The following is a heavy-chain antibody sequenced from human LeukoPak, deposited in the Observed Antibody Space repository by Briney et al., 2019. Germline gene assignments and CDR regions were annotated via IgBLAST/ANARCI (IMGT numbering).Heavy chain of an antibody. Sequence: GGSQRLSCAASGFTFSSYWMSWVRQAPGKGLEWVANIKQDGSEKYYVDSVKGRFTISRDNAKNSLYLQMNSLRAEDTAVYYCARWGMVVVPAARDYWGQGTLVTVSS. D-gene: IGHD2-2*01. J-gene: IGHJ4*02. CDR2: IKQDGSEK. CDR3: ARWGMVVVPAARDY. CDR1: GFTFSSYW. V-gene: IGHV3-7*01.